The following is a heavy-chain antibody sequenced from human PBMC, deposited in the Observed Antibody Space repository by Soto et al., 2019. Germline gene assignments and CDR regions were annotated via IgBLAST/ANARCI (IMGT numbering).Heavy chain of an antibody. Sequence: QVQLQESGPGLMKPSETLSLTCTVSGGSISPYYWSWIRQPPGKGLEWIGYIYYSGSTNYNPSLKSRVTISVDTSRNQFSLKLSSVTGADTAVYYCARGPNHHALDIWGQGTKVTVSS. CDR2: IYYSGST. J-gene: IGHJ3*02. CDR3: ARGPNHHALDI. CDR1: GGSISPYY. V-gene: IGHV4-59*01.